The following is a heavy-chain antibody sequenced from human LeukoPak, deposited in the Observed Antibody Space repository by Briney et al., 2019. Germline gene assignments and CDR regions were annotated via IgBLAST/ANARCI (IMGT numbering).Heavy chain of an antibody. Sequence: PGGSLRLSCAASGFTFSSHAMSWVRQAPGKGLEWVANIKQDGSETHYVDSVKGRFTISRDNARNSVYLQMNSLSDDDTAVYFCARDGDYIMPPFDYWGQGILVTVSS. CDR2: IKQDGSET. D-gene: IGHD4-17*01. CDR1: GFTFSSHA. J-gene: IGHJ4*02. CDR3: ARDGDYIMPPFDY. V-gene: IGHV3-7*01.